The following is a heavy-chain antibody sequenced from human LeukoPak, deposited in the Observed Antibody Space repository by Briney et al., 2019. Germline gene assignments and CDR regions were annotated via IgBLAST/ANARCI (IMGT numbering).Heavy chain of an antibody. J-gene: IGHJ4*02. D-gene: IGHD6-25*01. CDR3: ARDGRIAAGDTRMLDC. CDR1: GFTFSSYG. CDR2: ISYDGSNK. Sequence: PGRSLRLSCAASGFTFSSYGMHWVRQAPGKGLEWVAVISYDGSNKYYADSVKGRFTISRDNAKNTLYLEMNSLRADDTAVYFCARDGRIAAGDTRMLDCWGQGTLVAVAS. V-gene: IGHV3-30*03.